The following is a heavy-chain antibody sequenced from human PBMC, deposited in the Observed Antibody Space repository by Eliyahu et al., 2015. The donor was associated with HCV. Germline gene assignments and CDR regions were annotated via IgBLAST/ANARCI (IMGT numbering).Heavy chain of an antibody. CDR1: GGSXXXGSYX. CDR3: ARGPRYDFWSGYLFDP. Sequence: QVQLQESGPGLVKPSQTLSLTCTVXGGSXXXGSYXXRWIRQPAGKGLEWIGRIYTSGSTNYNPSLKSRVTISVDTSKNQFSLKLSSVTAADTAVYYCARGPRYDFWSGYLFDPWGQGTLVTVSS. V-gene: IGHV4-61*02. D-gene: IGHD3-3*01. J-gene: IGHJ5*02. CDR2: IYTSGST.